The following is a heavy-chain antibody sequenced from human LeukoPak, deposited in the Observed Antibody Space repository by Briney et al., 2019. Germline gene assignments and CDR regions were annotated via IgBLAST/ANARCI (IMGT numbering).Heavy chain of an antibody. J-gene: IGHJ2*01. CDR3: ARGGFGELLPDWFFDL. V-gene: IGHV4-59*01. D-gene: IGHD3-10*01. CDR1: GGPITSYY. CDR2: IYYSGST. Sequence: SETLSLTCTVSGGPITSYYWSWIRQPPGKGLEWIGYIYYSGSTNYNPSLKSRVAISKNTSKNQFSLRRTSVTAADTAVYYCARGGFGELLPDWFFDLWGRGTLVTVSS.